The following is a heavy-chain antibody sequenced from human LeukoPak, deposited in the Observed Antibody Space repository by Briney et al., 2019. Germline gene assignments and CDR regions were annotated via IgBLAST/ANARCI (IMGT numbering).Heavy chain of an antibody. V-gene: IGHV4-34*09. CDR1: GGSFSGYY. J-gene: IGHJ6*02. Sequence: SETLSLTCAVYGGSFSGYYWSWIRQPPGKGLEWIGEINHSGSTYYNPSLKSRVTISVDTSKNQFSLKLSSVTAADTAVYYCASLWFGELLPSHYYYYGMDVWGQGTTVTVSS. D-gene: IGHD3-10*01. CDR2: INHSGST. CDR3: ASLWFGELLPSHYYYYGMDV.